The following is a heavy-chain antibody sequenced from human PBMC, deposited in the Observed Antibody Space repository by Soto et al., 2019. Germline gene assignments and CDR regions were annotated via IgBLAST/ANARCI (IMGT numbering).Heavy chain of an antibody. J-gene: IGHJ3*01. CDR1: GASITNYY. Sequence: QVQMHESGPGLVNPSETLSLTCTVSGASITNYYWTWIRQPPGKGLEWIGHIYYSGRTNYNPSLTSRVTMSVDTAKNQFSLKLRSVTAADTAVYFCARPYYDNAFDVWGQGTMVTVAS. V-gene: IGHV4-59*01. CDR2: IYYSGRT. D-gene: IGHD3-16*01. CDR3: ARPYYDNAFDV.